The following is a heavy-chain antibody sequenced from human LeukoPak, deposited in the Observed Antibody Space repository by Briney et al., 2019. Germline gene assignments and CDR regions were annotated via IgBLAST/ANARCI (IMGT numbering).Heavy chain of an antibody. CDR1: GFTFNDYA. J-gene: IGHJ1*01. V-gene: IGHV3-9*01. CDR3: AKGPSGSYFIYFQH. D-gene: IGHD1-26*01. Sequence: GGSLRLSCAASGFTFNDYAMYWVRQAPGKGLEWVSGISWNSGSLGYADSVRGRFIISRDNAKNSLYLQMNSLRAEDTALYYCAKGPSGSYFIYFQHWGQGTLVTVSS. CDR2: ISWNSGSL.